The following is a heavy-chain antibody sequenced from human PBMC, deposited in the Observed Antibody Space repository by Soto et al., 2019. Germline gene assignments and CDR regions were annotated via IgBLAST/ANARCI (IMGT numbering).Heavy chain of an antibody. CDR2: ISSSSSYI. Sequence: GALRLSCAASGFTFSSYSMNWVRQAPGKGLEWVSSISSSSSYIYYADSVKGRFTISRDNAKNSLYLQMNSLRAEDTAVYYCARDQKPNDIVVVPAAIAHWGQGNLVTVSS. CDR3: ARDQKPNDIVVVPAAIAH. J-gene: IGHJ4*02. V-gene: IGHV3-21*01. D-gene: IGHD2-2*02. CDR1: GFTFSSYS.